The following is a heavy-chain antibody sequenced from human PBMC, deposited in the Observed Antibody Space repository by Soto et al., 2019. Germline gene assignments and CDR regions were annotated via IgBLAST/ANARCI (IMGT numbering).Heavy chain of an antibody. CDR1: GGSISSYY. J-gene: IGHJ4*02. CDR3: ARAPHCSSTSCYPFDY. Sequence: PSETLSLTCTASGGSISSYYWSWIRQPPGKGLEWIGYIYYSGSTNYNPSLKSRVTISVDTSKNQFSLKLSSVTAADAAVYYCARAPHCSSTSCYPFDYWGQGTLVTVSS. D-gene: IGHD2-2*01. CDR2: IYYSGST. V-gene: IGHV4-59*01.